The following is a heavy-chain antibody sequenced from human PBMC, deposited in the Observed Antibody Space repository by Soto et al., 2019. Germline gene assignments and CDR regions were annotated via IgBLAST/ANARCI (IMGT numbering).Heavy chain of an antibody. D-gene: IGHD3-16*02. Sequence: EGPLLGSGRGLVQPGGSLRLSCVASGLGFSTDWMNWVRQPTGQGLEWVANIDPDGRVGTYVDSVKGRFPTSLDNAMTSVYLQTTSLRSDDPAMYFCAGWAETDAIVWGPGILVTVSA. V-gene: IGHV3-7*03. CDR1: GLGFSTDW. J-gene: IGHJ1*01. CDR2: IDPDGRVG. CDR3: AGWAETDAIV.